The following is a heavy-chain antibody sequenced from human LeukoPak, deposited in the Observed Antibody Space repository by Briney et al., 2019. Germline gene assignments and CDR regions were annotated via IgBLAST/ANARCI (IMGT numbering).Heavy chain of an antibody. D-gene: IGHD2/OR15-2a*01. J-gene: IGHJ3*01. CDR3: VLSMIVPTDAFDF. V-gene: IGHV1-2*02. CDR2: INPNGGGT. CDR1: GYTFTGYY. Sequence: ASVKVSCKASGYTFTGYYIHWVRQAPGQRLEWMGRINPNGGGTNYAQTFQGRVTMTRDTSISTAYMELSRLAPDDTAIYYCVLSMIVPTDAFDFWGQGTLVTVSS.